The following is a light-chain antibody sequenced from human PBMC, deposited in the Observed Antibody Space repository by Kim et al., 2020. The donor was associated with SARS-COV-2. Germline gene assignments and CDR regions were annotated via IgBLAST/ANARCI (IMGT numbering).Light chain of an antibody. CDR1: QSVSSNS. V-gene: IGKV3-20*01. Sequence: SPGERAPLSCRASQSVSSNSLAWYQQKPGQAPRLFIYGASSRAAGIPDRFSGSGSGTDFTLTISRLEPEDIAVYYCQHYGISPMYTFGQGTKLEI. J-gene: IGKJ2*01. CDR3: QHYGISPMYT. CDR2: GAS.